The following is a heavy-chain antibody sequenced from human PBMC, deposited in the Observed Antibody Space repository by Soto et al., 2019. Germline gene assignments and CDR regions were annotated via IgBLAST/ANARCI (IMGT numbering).Heavy chain of an antibody. J-gene: IGHJ3*02. V-gene: IGHV1-2*02. CDR3: ARDITGTTTRVNAFDI. D-gene: IGHD1-20*01. CDR1: GYTFTGYY. CDR2: INPNSGGT. Sequence: ASVKVSCKASGYTFTGYYMHWVRQAPGQGLEWMGWINPNSGGTNYAQKFQGRVTMTRDTSISTAYMELSRLRSDDTAAYYCARDITGTTTRVNAFDIWGQGTMVTVSS.